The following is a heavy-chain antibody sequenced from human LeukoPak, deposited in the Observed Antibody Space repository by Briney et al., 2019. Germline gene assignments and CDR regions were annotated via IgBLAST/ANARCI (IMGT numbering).Heavy chain of an antibody. CDR1: GGSISGHY. D-gene: IGHD6-13*01. Sequence: SETLSLTCTVSGGSISGHYWSWMRQPPGKAPEWIGYVSYSGSSSYNPSLKGRVTISVDTSMNQFSLKLFSVTAADTAVYYCARHARNSWHSDYWGQGAVVTVSS. CDR2: VSYSGSS. CDR3: ARHARNSWHSDY. J-gene: IGHJ4*02. V-gene: IGHV4-59*08.